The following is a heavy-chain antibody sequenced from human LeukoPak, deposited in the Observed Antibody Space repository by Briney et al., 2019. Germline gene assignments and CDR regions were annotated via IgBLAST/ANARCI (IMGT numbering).Heavy chain of an antibody. D-gene: IGHD1-14*01. CDR3: ARVPRKYNWFNA. J-gene: IGHJ5*02. V-gene: IGHV1-8*02. CDR1: GYTFSSYD. CDR2: MNPNSGTT. Sequence: ASVKVSCKASGYTFSSYDINWVRQATGQGLEWMGWMNPNSGTTDYAQKFQGRVTMTTNTSTSTAYMELSSLRSEDTAVYYCARVPRKYNWFNAWDQGTLVTVSS.